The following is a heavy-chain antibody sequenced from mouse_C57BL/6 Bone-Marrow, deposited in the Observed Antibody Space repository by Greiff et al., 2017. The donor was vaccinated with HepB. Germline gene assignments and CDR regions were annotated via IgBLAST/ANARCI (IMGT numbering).Heavy chain of an antibody. CDR3: ARHPGNYFDY. Sequence: DVHLVESGGDLVKPGGSLKLSCAASGFTFSSYGMSWVRQTPDKRLEWVATISSGGSYTYYPDSVKGRFTIARDNAKNTRYLQMSSLKSEDTAMYYCARHPGNYFDYWGQGTTLTVSS. CDR2: ISSGGSYT. V-gene: IGHV5-6*01. CDR1: GFTFSSYG. J-gene: IGHJ2*01.